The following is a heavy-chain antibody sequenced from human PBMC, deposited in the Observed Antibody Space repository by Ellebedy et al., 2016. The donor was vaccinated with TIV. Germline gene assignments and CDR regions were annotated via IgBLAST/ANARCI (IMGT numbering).Heavy chain of an antibody. CDR3: ARAPLLWFGELLESGMDV. Sequence: GGSLRLXXAASGFTFSSYWMSWVRQAPGKGLEWVANIKQDGSEKYYVDSVKGRSTISRDNAKNSLYLQMNSLRAEDTAVYYCARAPLLWFGELLESGMDVWGQGTTVTVSS. CDR1: GFTFSSYW. V-gene: IGHV3-7*04. D-gene: IGHD3-10*01. J-gene: IGHJ6*02. CDR2: IKQDGSEK.